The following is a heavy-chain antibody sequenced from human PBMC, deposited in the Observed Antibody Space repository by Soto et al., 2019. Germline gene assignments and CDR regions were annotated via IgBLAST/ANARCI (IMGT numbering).Heavy chain of an antibody. CDR2: ISGSGGST. CDR3: AKDPAPRPSSYCSGGSCYSGGYYYYGMDV. CDR1: GFTFSSYA. D-gene: IGHD2-15*01. Sequence: PGGSLRLSCAASGFTFSSYAMSWVRQAPGKXLEWVSAISGSGGSTYYADSVKGRFTISRDNSKNTLYLQMNSLRAEDTAVYYCAKDPAPRPSSYCSGGSCYSGGYYYYGMDVWGQGTTVTVSS. J-gene: IGHJ6*02. V-gene: IGHV3-23*01.